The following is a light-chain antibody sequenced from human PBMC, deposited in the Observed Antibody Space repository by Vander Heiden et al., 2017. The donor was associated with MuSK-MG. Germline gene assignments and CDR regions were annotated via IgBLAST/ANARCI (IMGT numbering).Light chain of an antibody. V-gene: IGKV1-33*01. J-gene: IGKJ4*01. CDR3: QQDDNLSRT. CDR1: QDISND. CDR2: DAS. Sequence: DLPLTQSPSSLSASVGDRVTITCQASQDISNDLNWYQQKPGKAPKLLIYDASNLETGVPSRFGGSGSGTDFTVTISSLQPEDFATYYCQQDDNLSRTFGGGTKVEIK.